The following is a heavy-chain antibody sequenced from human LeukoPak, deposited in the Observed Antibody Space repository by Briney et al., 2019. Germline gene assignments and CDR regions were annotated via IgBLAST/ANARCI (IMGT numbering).Heavy chain of an antibody. Sequence: SVKVSCKASGGTFSSYAISWVRQAPGQGLEWMGGIIPIFGTANYAQKFQGRVTITADESTSIAYMELSSLRSEDTAVYYCARGAYSSYHEDDAFDIWGQGTMVTVSS. CDR3: ARGAYSSYHEDDAFDI. J-gene: IGHJ3*02. CDR1: GGTFSSYA. D-gene: IGHD6-6*01. V-gene: IGHV1-69*01. CDR2: IIPIFGTA.